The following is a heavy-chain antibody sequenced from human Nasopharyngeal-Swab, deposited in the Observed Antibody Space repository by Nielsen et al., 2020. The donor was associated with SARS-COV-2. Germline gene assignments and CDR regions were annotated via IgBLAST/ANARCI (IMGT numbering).Heavy chain of an antibody. CDR1: GWSFSGYY. J-gene: IGHJ5*02. Sequence: SETLSLTCAVYGWSFSGYYWSWIRQPPGKGLEWIGEINHSGSTNYNPSLKSRVTISVDTSKNQFTLKLSSVTAADTAVYYCARGRVGATSKKNCFDPWGQGTLVTVSS. D-gene: IGHD1-26*01. CDR2: INHSGST. V-gene: IGHV4-34*01. CDR3: ARGRVGATSKKNCFDP.